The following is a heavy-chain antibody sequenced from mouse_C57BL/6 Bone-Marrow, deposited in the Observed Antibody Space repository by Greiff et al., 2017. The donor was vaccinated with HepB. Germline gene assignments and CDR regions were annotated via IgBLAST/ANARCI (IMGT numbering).Heavy chain of an antibody. D-gene: IGHD3-2*02. V-gene: IGHV5-4*01. Sequence: EVQWVESGGGLVKPGGSLKLSCAASGFTFSSYAMSWVRQTPEKRLEWVATISDGGSYTYYPDNVKGRFTISRDNAKNNLYLQMSHLKSEDTAMYYCASSQQLTFAYWGQGTLVTVSA. CDR1: GFTFSSYA. CDR2: ISDGGSYT. CDR3: ASSQQLTFAY. J-gene: IGHJ3*01.